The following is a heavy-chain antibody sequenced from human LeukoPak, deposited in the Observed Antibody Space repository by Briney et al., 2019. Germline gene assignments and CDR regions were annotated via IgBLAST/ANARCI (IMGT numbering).Heavy chain of an antibody. D-gene: IGHD1-1*01. Sequence: PSETLSLTCTVSGGSISSYYWSWIRQPPGKRLEWIGYIYYIGSTNYNPSLKTRVTISVDTSKNRFSLKLSSVTAADTAVYYCASTTYPGPADFDLWGQGTMVTVSS. CDR3: ASTTYPGPADFDL. CDR2: IYYIGST. J-gene: IGHJ3*01. CDR1: GGSISSYY. V-gene: IGHV4-59*01.